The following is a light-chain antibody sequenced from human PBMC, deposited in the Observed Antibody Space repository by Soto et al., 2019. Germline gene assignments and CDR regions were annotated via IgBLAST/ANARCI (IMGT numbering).Light chain of an antibody. CDR2: EAN. Sequence: QSALTQPPSASGSPGQSVTISCTGTSSDVGGHSQVSWYQQHPGTAPKLIIYEANERPSGVPDRFSGSKSGNTASLTVSGLQAEDEAEYYCSSYAGNDNYVFGTGTKVTVL. CDR1: SSDVGGHSQ. V-gene: IGLV2-8*01. CDR3: SSYAGNDNYV. J-gene: IGLJ1*01.